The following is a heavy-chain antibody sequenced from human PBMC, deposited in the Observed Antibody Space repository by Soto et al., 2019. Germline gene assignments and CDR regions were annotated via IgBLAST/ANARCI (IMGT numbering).Heavy chain of an antibody. CDR2: ISAYNGNT. V-gene: IGHV1-18*01. CDR1: GYTFTSYG. J-gene: IGHJ4*02. Sequence: ASVKVSCKASGYTFTSYGISWVRQAPGQGLEWMGWISAYNGNTNYAQKLQGRVTMTTDTSTSTAYMELRGLRSDDTAVYYCARDEGLLYSSWIDYWGQGTLVTVSS. CDR3: ARDEGLLYSSWIDY. D-gene: IGHD6-13*01.